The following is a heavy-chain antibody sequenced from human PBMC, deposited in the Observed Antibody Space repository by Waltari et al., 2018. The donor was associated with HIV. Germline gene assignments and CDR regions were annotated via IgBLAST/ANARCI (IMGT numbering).Heavy chain of an antibody. CDR1: GYTFISYG. Sequence: QVHLVQSGAEMKKPGASVKVSCKDSGYTFISYGISWVRQAPGHGLEWMGWISTYNANTNYAQSLQGRVTMTTDTSTTTAYMELRSLTSDDRAVYYCARDGLRYSGTFYSDYWGQGTLVTVSS. D-gene: IGHD1-26*01. CDR3: ARDGLRYSGTFYSDY. CDR2: ISTYNANT. V-gene: IGHV1-18*01. J-gene: IGHJ4*02.